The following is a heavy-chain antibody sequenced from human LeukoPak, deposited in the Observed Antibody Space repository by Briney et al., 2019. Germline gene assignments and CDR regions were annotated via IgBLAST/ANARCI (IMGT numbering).Heavy chain of an antibody. CDR3: ARVRRGWMNYGSGSYYHDY. Sequence: SETLSLTCTVSGGSISSGGYYWSWIRQPPGKGLEWIGYIYHSGSTYYNPSLKSRVTISVDRSKNQFSLKLSSVTAADTAVYYCARVRRGWMNYGSGSYYHDYWGQGTLVTVSS. D-gene: IGHD3-10*01. CDR1: GGSISSGGYY. V-gene: IGHV4-30-2*01. CDR2: IYHSGST. J-gene: IGHJ4*02.